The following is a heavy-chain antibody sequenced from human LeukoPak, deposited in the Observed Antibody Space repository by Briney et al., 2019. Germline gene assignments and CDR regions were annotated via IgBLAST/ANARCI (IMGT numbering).Heavy chain of an antibody. D-gene: IGHD5-18*01. J-gene: IGHJ6*02. Sequence: SETLSLTCTVSGGSISSYYWSWIRQPPGKGLEWIGYIYYSGSTNYNPSLKRRVTISVDTSKNQFSLKLSSVTAADTAVYYCARRSGYSYGLDVWGQGTTVTVSS. CDR2: IYYSGST. V-gene: IGHV4-59*01. CDR3: ARRSGYSYGLDV. CDR1: GGSISSYY.